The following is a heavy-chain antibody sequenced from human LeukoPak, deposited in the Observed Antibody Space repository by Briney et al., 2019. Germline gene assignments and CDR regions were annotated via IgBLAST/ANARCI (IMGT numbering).Heavy chain of an antibody. CDR1: GYGFTSYW. J-gene: IGHJ4*02. CDR3: AKLYSGYGFDY. V-gene: IGHV5-51*01. Sequence: GESLKISYKGSGYGFTSYWIGWGRRRPGKGRGWMGIIYPGDSDTRYSPSFQGQVTISADKSISTAYLQWSSLKASDTAMYYCAKLYSGYGFDYWGQGTLVTVSS. CDR2: IYPGDSDT. D-gene: IGHD5-12*01.